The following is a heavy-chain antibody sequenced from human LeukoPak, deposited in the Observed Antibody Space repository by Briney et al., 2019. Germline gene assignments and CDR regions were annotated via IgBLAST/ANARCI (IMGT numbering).Heavy chain of an antibody. CDR2: ISAYNGNT. CDR1: GYTFTSYG. D-gene: IGHD6-19*01. V-gene: IGHV1-18*04. Sequence: ASVKVSCKASGYTFTSYGISWVRQAPGQGLEWMGWISAYNGNTNHAQKLQGRVTMTTDTSTSTAYMELRSLRSDDTAVYYCARDRQQWLESPFDYWGQGTLVTVSS. J-gene: IGHJ4*02. CDR3: ARDRQQWLESPFDY.